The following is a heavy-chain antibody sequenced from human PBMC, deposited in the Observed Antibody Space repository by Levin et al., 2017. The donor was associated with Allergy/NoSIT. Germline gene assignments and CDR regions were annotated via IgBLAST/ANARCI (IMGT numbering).Heavy chain of an antibody. CDR1: GGSFSGYY. CDR3: ARGPQWLVLNWFDP. V-gene: IGHV4-34*01. Sequence: SETLSLTCAVYGGSFSGYYWSWIRQPPGKGLEWIGEINHSGSTNYNPSLKSRVTISVDTSKNQFSLKLSSVTAADTAVYYCARGPQWLVLNWFDPWGQGTLVTVSS. CDR2: INHSGST. D-gene: IGHD6-19*01. J-gene: IGHJ5*02.